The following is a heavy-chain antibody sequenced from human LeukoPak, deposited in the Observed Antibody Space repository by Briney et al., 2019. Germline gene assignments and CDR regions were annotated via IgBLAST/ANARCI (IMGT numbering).Heavy chain of an antibody. Sequence: ASVKVSCKASGYTFTGYYMHWVRQAPGQGLEWMGRINPNSGGTNYAQKFQGRVSMTRDTSISTAYMELSRLRSDDTAFYHGADGIRYSSYAVLDWFDPWGQGTLVTVSS. V-gene: IGHV1-2*06. J-gene: IGHJ5*02. CDR1: GYTFTGYY. CDR3: ADGIRYSSYAVLDWFDP. D-gene: IGHD6-6*01. CDR2: INPNSGGT.